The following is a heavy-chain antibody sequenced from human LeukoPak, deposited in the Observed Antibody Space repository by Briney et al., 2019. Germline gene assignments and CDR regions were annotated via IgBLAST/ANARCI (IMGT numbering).Heavy chain of an antibody. CDR1: GGSISSSNW. Sequence: SETLSLTCAVSGGSISSSNWWSWVRQPPGKGLEWIGEIYHSGSTNYNPSLKSRVTISVDTSKNQFSLKLSSVTAADTAVYYCASLFCVTNEDTVCWFDPWGQGTLVTVSS. V-gene: IGHV4-4*02. J-gene: IGHJ5*02. CDR2: IYHSGST. CDR3: ASLFCVTNEDTVCWFDP. D-gene: IGHD1-1*01.